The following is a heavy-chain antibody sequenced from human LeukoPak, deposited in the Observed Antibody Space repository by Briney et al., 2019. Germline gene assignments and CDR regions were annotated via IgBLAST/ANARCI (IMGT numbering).Heavy chain of an antibody. CDR2: INSDGGNT. V-gene: IGHV3-74*01. CDR3: ARGDPLGNY. J-gene: IGHJ4*02. CDR1: GFTFSSYA. Sequence: GGSLRLSCAASGFTFSSYAMHWVRQGPGKGLLWVAHINSDGGNTAYADSAKGRFTISRDNAKSTLYLQMNSLRSEDTAVYYCARGDPLGNYWGQGTLVTVSS. D-gene: IGHD7-27*01.